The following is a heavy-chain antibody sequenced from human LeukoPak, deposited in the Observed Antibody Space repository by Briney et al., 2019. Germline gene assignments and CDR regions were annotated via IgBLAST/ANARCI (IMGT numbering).Heavy chain of an antibody. D-gene: IGHD1-7*01. Sequence: GASVKVSCKASGYTFTSYGISWVRQAPGQGLEWMGWISAYNGNTNYAQKLQGRVTMTTDTSTSTAYMELRSLRSDDTAVYYCARFLLGWNYEGRTLGYGMDVWGQGTTVTVSS. CDR3: ARFLLGWNYEGRTLGYGMDV. CDR2: ISAYNGNT. J-gene: IGHJ6*02. CDR1: GYTFTSYG. V-gene: IGHV1-18*01.